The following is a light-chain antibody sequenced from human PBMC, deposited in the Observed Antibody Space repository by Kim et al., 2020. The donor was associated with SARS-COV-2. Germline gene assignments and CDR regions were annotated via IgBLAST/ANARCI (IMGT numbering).Light chain of an antibody. V-gene: IGLV2-14*03. CDR2: DVS. J-gene: IGLJ2*01. CDR3: SSYTSSSTVV. CDR1: ISDVGGYNF. Sequence: GQSITISCTGTISDVGGYNFVSWYQQHPGKAPKLIIYDVSDRPSGVSDRFSGSKSGNTASLTISGLQAEDEADYYCSSYTSSSTVVFGGGTQLTVL.